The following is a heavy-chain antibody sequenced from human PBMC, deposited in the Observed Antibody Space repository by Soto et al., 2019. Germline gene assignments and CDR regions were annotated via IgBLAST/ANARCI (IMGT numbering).Heavy chain of an antibody. Sequence: GGSLRLSCAASGFTFSSYGMHWVRQAPGKGLEWVAVISYDGSDKYYADSVKGRFTISRDNSKNTLYLQMNSLRAEDTAVYYCAKCTAMDPSDDGMDVWGQGTTVTVSS. J-gene: IGHJ6*02. D-gene: IGHD5-18*01. V-gene: IGHV3-30*18. CDR2: ISYDGSDK. CDR1: GFTFSSYG. CDR3: AKCTAMDPSDDGMDV.